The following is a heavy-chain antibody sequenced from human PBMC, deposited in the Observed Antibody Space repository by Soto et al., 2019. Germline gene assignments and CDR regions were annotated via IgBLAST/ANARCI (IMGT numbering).Heavy chain of an antibody. J-gene: IGHJ4*02. Sequence: GGSLRLSCAASGFTFSSYWMSWFRQAPGKGLEWVANIKQDGSEKYYVDSVKGRFTISRDNAKNSLYLQMNSLRAEDTAVYYCARDAQYYYGSGSYLNYWGQGTLVTVSS. V-gene: IGHV3-7*01. CDR2: IKQDGSEK. D-gene: IGHD3-10*01. CDR1: GFTFSSYW. CDR3: ARDAQYYYGSGSYLNY.